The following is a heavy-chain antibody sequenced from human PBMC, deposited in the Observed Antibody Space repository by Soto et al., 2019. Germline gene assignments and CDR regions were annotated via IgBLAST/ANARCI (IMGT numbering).Heavy chain of an antibody. CDR1: GGSISSGDNC. V-gene: IGHV4-30-4*01. CDR2: ISYSGST. Sequence: QMQLQESGPGLVKTSQTLSLTCTVSGGSISSGDNCWSWIRQPPGKGLEWIGCISYSGSTYSNSSLKSRLTMSVDTSKNQFSLKLSSVTAADTAVYYCAREGTWFNSNYWFDPWGQGTLVTVSS. D-gene: IGHD6-13*01. J-gene: IGHJ5*02. CDR3: AREGTWFNSNYWFDP.